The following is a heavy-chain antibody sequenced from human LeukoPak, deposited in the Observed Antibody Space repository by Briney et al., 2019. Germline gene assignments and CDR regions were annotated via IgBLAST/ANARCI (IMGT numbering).Heavy chain of an antibody. CDR3: ARADYMDV. Sequence: GGSLRLSCEDSGFNFLSYEFDWVRQAPGKGLEWIAYITSAGNNRYYADSVKGRFTISRDDAKDSLFLQLDSLRPEDTALYYCARADYMDVWGKGTWVTVS. CDR2: ITSAGNNR. CDR1: GFNFLSYE. J-gene: IGHJ6*03. V-gene: IGHV3-48*03.